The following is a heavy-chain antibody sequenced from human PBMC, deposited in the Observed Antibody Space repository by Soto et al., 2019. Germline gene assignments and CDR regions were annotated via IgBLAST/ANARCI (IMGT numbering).Heavy chain of an antibody. CDR3: AKDRVAAAGHPGSYYYYYAMDV. Sequence: PGGSLRLSCAASGFTFSSYAMSWVRQAPGKGLEWVSAISGSGGSTYYADSVKGRFTISRDNSKNTLYLQMNSLRAEDTAVYYCAKDRVAAAGHPGSYYYYYAMDVWGQGTTVTVSS. V-gene: IGHV3-23*01. D-gene: IGHD6-13*01. J-gene: IGHJ6*02. CDR2: ISGSGGST. CDR1: GFTFSSYA.